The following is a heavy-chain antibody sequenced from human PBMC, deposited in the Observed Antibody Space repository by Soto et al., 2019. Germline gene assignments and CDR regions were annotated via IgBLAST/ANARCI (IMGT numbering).Heavy chain of an antibody. V-gene: IGHV3-48*02. CDR1: GFTFGTYS. CDR2: ISYDSDTI. CDR3: ARLYYDYV. Sequence: HPGGSLRLSCAGSGFTFGTYSMNWVRQAAGKGLEWVAYISYDSDTIQYADSVKGRFTISRDNAKNSLYLQMNSLRDEDTAVYYCARLYYDYVWGQGTTVTVSS. D-gene: IGHD3-3*01. J-gene: IGHJ6*02.